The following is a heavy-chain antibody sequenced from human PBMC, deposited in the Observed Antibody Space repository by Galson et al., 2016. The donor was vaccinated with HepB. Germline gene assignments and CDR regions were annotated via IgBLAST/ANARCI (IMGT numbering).Heavy chain of an antibody. Sequence: SLRLSCAASGFTFSSYAIHWVRQAPGKGLEWVAVISYDRNNKYYADSVKGRFTISRDNSKKTLYLQMNSLRAEDTAVYYCARDYLRDYFDYWGQGTLVTVSS. J-gene: IGHJ4*02. V-gene: IGHV3-30*04. CDR3: ARDYLRDYFDY. CDR2: ISYDRNNK. CDR1: GFTFSSYA. D-gene: IGHD3-10*01.